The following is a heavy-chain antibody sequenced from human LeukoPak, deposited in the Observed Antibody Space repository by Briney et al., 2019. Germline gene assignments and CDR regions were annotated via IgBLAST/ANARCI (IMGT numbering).Heavy chain of an antibody. CDR3: ARYTSSLRYFDY. CDR1: GDSVSSNSAA. J-gene: IGHJ4*02. CDR2: TYYRSKWYN. V-gene: IGHV6-1*01. D-gene: IGHD6-6*01. Sequence: SQTLSLTCALSGDSVSSNSAAWTWLRQSPSRGLEWLGRTYYRSKWYNDYAVSVKSRITINPDTSKNQFSLQLNSVTPEDTAVYYCARYTSSLRYFDYWGQGTLVTVSS.